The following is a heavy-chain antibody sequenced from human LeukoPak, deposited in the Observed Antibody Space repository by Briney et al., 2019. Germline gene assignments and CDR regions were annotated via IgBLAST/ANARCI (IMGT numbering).Heavy chain of an antibody. CDR1: GYTFTDYY. CDR3: ARANFLYCSSTTCLFDY. J-gene: IGHJ4*02. D-gene: IGHD2-2*01. CDR2: INPNDGDT. Sequence: ASVKVSCKASGYTFTDYYMHWVRQAPGQGFEWMGWINPNDGDTNYAQKFQGGVTMTRDTSISTAHMEVSRLRSDDTAVYYCARANFLYCSSTTCLFDYWGQGTLVTVSS. V-gene: IGHV1-2*02.